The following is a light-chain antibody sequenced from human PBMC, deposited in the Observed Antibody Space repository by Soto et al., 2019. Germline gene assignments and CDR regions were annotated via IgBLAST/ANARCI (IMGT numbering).Light chain of an antibody. CDR3: SSYTTRGTRV. J-gene: IGLJ1*01. CDR2: EVS. Sequence: QSALTQPASVSGSPGQSIAISCTVSSSDVGFYNYVSWYQQHPGEVPKLIIFEVSNRPSGVSNRFSGSKSGNTASLTLSGLQAEDEAAYYCSSYTTRGTRVFGTGTKLTVL. V-gene: IGLV2-14*01. CDR1: SSDVGFYNY.